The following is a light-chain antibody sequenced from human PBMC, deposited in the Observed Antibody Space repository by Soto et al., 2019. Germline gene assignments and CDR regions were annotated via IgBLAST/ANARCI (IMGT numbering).Light chain of an antibody. CDR2: LGS. V-gene: IGKV2-28*01. J-gene: IGKJ2*01. CDR3: MHVLQTPYT. CDR1: ESLLHTNGHNY. Sequence: DIVLTQSPLSVPVTPEEPASISCRSSESLLHTNGHNYLDWFVQKPGQSPQLLIYLGSHRASGVPDRFSGSGSGTDFTLKISRVQAEDVGVYYCMHVLQTPYTFGQGTRLEL.